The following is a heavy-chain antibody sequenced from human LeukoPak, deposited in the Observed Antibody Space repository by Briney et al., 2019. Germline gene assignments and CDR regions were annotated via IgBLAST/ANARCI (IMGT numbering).Heavy chain of an antibody. Sequence: SETLSLTCAVYGGSFSGYYWSWIRQPPGKGLEWIGEINHSGSTNYNPSLKSRVTISVDTSKNQFSLKLSSVTAADTAVYYCARVHYDFWSGYFIYFDYWGQGTRVTVSS. CDR3: ARVHYDFWSGYFIYFDY. D-gene: IGHD3-3*01. CDR2: INHSGST. V-gene: IGHV4-34*01. CDR1: GGSFSGYY. J-gene: IGHJ4*02.